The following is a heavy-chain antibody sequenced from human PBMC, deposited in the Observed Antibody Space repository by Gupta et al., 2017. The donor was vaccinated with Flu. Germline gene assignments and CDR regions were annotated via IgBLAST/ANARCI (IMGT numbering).Heavy chain of an antibody. CDR1: GFTFSSSS. J-gene: IGHJ3*02. Sequence: EVQLVESGGGLVKPGGSLRLCCEASGFTFSSSSMNWVSQAPGKGREWVASISISSSYIYYADSVKGRFTISRDNAKNSLYLQMNSLRAEDTAVYYCARVSGIAARADAFDIWGQGTMVTDSS. V-gene: IGHV3-21*01. CDR2: ISISSSYI. D-gene: IGHD6-6*01. CDR3: ARVSGIAARADAFDI.